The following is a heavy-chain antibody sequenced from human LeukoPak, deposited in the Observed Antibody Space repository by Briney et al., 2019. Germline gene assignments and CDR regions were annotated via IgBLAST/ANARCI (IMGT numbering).Heavy chain of an antibody. CDR1: GGSITSRGYY. V-gene: IGHV4-39*01. CDR3: ARHVYYCTGSTCPSHFDY. Sequence: SETLSLTRTASGGSITSRGYYWGWIRQPPGKGLEWIGTIYYSGSAYYNPSLKSRVTISVDTPKNQFSLELGSVTAADTAVYYCARHVYYCTGSTCPSHFDYWGQGALVTVSS. D-gene: IGHD2-8*02. CDR2: IYYSGSA. J-gene: IGHJ4*02.